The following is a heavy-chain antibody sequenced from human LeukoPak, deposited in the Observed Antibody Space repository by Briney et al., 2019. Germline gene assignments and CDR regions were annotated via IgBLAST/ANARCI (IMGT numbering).Heavy chain of an antibody. CDR3: ATTTVTPNGDAFDI. CDR2: INHSGST. CDR1: GGSFSGYY. Sequence: SETLSLTCAVYGGSFSGYYWSWIRQPPGKGLEWIGEINHSGSTNYNPSLKSRVTISIDKSKNHFSLNLSSVSAADTAVYYCATTTVTPNGDAFDIWGQGTLVTVSS. J-gene: IGHJ3*02. V-gene: IGHV4-34*01. D-gene: IGHD4-17*01.